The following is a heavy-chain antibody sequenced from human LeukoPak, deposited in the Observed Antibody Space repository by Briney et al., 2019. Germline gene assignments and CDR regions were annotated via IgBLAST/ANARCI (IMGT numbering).Heavy chain of an antibody. J-gene: IGHJ4*02. CDR3: ARDPRYYDSSGYYPPTGD. D-gene: IGHD3-22*01. V-gene: IGHV1-69*13. CDR2: IVPIFGTA. Sequence: APVKVSCKASGGTFSSYAISWVRQAPGQGLEWKGGIVPIFGTANYAQKFQGRVTITADESTSTAYMELSSLRSEDTAVYYCARDPRYYDSSGYYPPTGDWGQGTLVTVSS. CDR1: GGTFSSYA.